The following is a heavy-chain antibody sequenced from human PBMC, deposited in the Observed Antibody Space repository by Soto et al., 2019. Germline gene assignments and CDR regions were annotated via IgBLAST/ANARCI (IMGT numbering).Heavy chain of an antibody. D-gene: IGHD3-9*01. CDR3: ASARLTYDILTGYFFYFDY. J-gene: IGHJ4*02. CDR1: GGSFSGYY. Sequence: QVQLQQWGAGLLKPSETLSLTCAVYGGSFSGYYWSWIRQPPGKGLEWIGEINHSGSTNYNPSLKSRVTISVDTSKNQFTLKLSSVTAADTAVYYCASARLTYDILTGYFFYFDYWGQGTLVPVSS. CDR2: INHSGST. V-gene: IGHV4-34*01.